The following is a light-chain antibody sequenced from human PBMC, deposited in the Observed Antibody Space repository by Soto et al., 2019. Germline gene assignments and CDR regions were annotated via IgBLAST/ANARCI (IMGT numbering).Light chain of an antibody. J-gene: IGKJ2*01. CDR3: QQYGSSPMYT. Sequence: EIVLTQSPGTLSLSPGERATLSCRASHSVSGAYLAWYQQKPGQAPRLLIYGASNRATGIPDRFSGSGSGTDFTLTISRLEPEDFPVYYCQQYGSSPMYTFGQGTKLEIK. V-gene: IGKV3-20*01. CDR1: HSVSGAY. CDR2: GAS.